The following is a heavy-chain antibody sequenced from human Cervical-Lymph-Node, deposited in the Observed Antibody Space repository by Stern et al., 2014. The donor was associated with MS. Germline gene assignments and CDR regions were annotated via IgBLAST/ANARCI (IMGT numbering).Heavy chain of an antibody. CDR1: GGSIRSYF. V-gene: IGHV4-59*01. CDR2: LFYSGST. Sequence: QLQLQESGPGLVKPSETLSLTCTVSGGSIRSYFWSWIRQPPGKGLEWIGHLFYSGSTNYNPSLKSRVSISVDTSKNQFSLRLSSVTAADTAVYYCARLNMIAFGGVIVKGTGAFDIWGRGTMVTVSS. D-gene: IGHD3-16*02. J-gene: IGHJ3*02. CDR3: ARLNMIAFGGVIVKGTGAFDI.